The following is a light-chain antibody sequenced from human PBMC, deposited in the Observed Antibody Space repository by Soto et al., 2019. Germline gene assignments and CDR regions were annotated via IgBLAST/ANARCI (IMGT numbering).Light chain of an antibody. CDR1: SSDVGSYNL. Sequence: QSALTQPASVSRAPGQASTITYTRNSSDVGSYNLVSWYQQHPGKAPKLMIYEVRKRPSGVSNRFSGSKSGNTASPTISGLQAEDEADYYCCSYAGSSPYVFGTGTKVTVL. CDR2: EVR. CDR3: CSYAGSSPYV. J-gene: IGLJ1*01. V-gene: IGLV2-23*02.